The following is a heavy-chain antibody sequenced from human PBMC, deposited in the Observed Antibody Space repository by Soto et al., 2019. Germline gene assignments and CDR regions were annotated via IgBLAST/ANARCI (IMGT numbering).Heavy chain of an antibody. D-gene: IGHD1-26*01. CDR1: GFTFSSYG. CDR3: ARPDGSLFFDP. Sequence: EVQLVESGGGLVQPGGSLRLSCVASGFTFSSYGMNWVRKAPGKGLEWVSYISSSGTTRYHADSVQGRFTISRDHAKNSLYLQMNSLRDDDTAVYYCARPDGSLFFDPWGQGTQVTVSS. CDR2: ISSSGTTR. J-gene: IGHJ5*02. V-gene: IGHV3-48*02.